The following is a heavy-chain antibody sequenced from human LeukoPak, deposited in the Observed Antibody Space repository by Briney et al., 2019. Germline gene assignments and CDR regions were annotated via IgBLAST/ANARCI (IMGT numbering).Heavy chain of an antibody. V-gene: IGHV1-3*03. CDR1: GYTFTSYA. CDR3: ARSSSWYYPHFDY. Sequence: ASVKVSCKASGYTFTSYAMHWVRQAPGQRLEWMGWINAGSGNTKYPQEFQGRVTITRDTSASTAYMELSSLRSEDMAVYYFARSSSWYYPHFDYWGQGTLVTVSS. CDR2: INAGSGNT. D-gene: IGHD6-13*01. J-gene: IGHJ4*02.